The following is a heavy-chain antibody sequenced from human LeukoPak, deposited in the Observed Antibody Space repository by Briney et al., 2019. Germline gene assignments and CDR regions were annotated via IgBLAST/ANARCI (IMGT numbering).Heavy chain of an antibody. CDR2: LSGSGGST. Sequence: PGGALRLSCAASRFTFSSYAMSWARQAPGKGLEWVSALSGSGGSTYYADSVKGRFTISRDNSKNTLYLQMNSLRAEDTAVYYCAKDRGARNSWSLVWYYYGMDVWGQGTTVTVSS. V-gene: IGHV3-23*01. CDR3: AKDRGARNSWSLVWYYYGMDV. D-gene: IGHD6-13*01. J-gene: IGHJ6*02. CDR1: RFTFSSYA.